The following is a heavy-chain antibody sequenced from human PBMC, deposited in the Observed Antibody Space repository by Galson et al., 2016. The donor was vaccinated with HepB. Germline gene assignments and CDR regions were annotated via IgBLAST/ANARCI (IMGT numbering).Heavy chain of an antibody. CDR3: ARHLDPQSESYYYYYYGMDV. CDR2: IYYSGST. CDR1: GGSISSYY. V-gene: IGHV4-59*08. J-gene: IGHJ6*02. Sequence: ETLSLTCTVSGGSISSYYWSWIRQPPGKGLEWIGYIYYSGSTNYNPSLKSRVTISVDTSKNQFSLKLSSVTAADTAVYYCARHLDPQSESYYYYYYGMDVWGQGTTVTVSS. D-gene: IGHD1-14*01.